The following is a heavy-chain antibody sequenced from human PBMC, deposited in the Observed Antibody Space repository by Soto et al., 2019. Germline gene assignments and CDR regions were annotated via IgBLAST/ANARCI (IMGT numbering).Heavy chain of an antibody. J-gene: IGHJ4*02. CDR3: ARLEYYDSSGYYCDY. CDR1: GGSISSSSYY. Sequence: SETLSLTCTVSGGSISSSSYYWGWIRQPPGKGLEWIGSIYYSGSTYYNPSLKSRVTISVDTSKNLFSLKLSSVTAADTAVYYCARLEYYDSSGYYCDYWGQGTLVTVSS. D-gene: IGHD3-22*01. V-gene: IGHV4-39*01. CDR2: IYYSGST.